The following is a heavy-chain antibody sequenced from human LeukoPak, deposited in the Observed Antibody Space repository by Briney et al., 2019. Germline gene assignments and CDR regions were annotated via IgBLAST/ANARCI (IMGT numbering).Heavy chain of an antibody. CDR1: GYTFTGYY. CDR3: GRDYFNGNDGEDY. J-gene: IGHJ4*02. D-gene: IGHD1-1*01. V-gene: IGHV1-2*06. Sequence: ASVKVSCKASGYTFTGYYMHWVRQAPGQGLEWMGRINPNSGGTNYAQKFQGRVTMTRDTSISTAYMELSRMRSDDTAVYYCGRDYFNGNDGEDYWGQGTLVTVSS. CDR2: INPNSGGT.